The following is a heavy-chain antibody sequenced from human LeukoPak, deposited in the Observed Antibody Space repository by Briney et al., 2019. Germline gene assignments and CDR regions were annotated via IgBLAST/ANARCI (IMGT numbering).Heavy chain of an antibody. V-gene: IGHV3-30*07. Sequence: PGRSLRLSCAASGFTFSSYAMHWVRQAPGKGLEWVAVISYDGSNKYYADSVQGRFTISRDNSKNTVYLQMNSLRDEDTAIYYCAKTTVGYSSGRYPGWPADSWGQGAPVIVSS. D-gene: IGHD6-19*01. CDR2: ISYDGSNK. J-gene: IGHJ4*02. CDR3: AKTTVGYSSGRYPGWPADS. CDR1: GFTFSSYA.